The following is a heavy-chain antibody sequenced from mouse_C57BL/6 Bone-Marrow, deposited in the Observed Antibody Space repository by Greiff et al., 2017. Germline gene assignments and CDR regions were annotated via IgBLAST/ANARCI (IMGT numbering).Heavy chain of an antibody. D-gene: IGHD3-2*02. CDR2: IRSKSSNYAT. V-gene: IGHV10-3*01. Sequence: EVQLVESGGGLVQPTGSLKISCAASGFTFNTYAMHWVRQAPGKGLEWVARIRSKSSNYATYYADSVNYRFTISRDESQSMLYRQMNNLKTEDTAMYYCVRDDSSGYGFAYWGQGTLVTVSA. CDR3: VRDDSSGYGFAY. J-gene: IGHJ3*01. CDR1: GFTFNTYA.